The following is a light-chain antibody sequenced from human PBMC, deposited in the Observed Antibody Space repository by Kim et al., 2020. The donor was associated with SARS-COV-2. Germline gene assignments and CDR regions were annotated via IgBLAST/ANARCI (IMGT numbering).Light chain of an antibody. CDR3: QQYGSSPKGT. J-gene: IGKJ1*01. Sequence: QGERATLSCRASQSVSSSYLAWYQQKPGQAPRLLIYGASSRATGIPDRFSGSGSGTDFTLTISRLEPEDFAVYYCQQYGSSPKGTFGQGTKVDIK. CDR1: QSVSSSY. CDR2: GAS. V-gene: IGKV3-20*01.